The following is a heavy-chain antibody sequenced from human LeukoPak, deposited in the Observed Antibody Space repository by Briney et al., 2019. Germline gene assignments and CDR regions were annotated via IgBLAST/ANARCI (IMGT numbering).Heavy chain of an antibody. CDR1: GGSIRTYY. J-gene: IGHJ4*02. CDR2: IYSTGST. V-gene: IGHV4-4*07. Sequence: PSETLSLTCTASGGSIRTYYWSWIRQPARKGLEWIGHIYSTGSTNYNPSLKSRVSMSVYTSKNQFSLKLSSVTAADTAVYYCARGGGYSSSHRPFDYWGQGTLVTVSS. D-gene: IGHD6-6*01. CDR3: ARGGGYSSSHRPFDY.